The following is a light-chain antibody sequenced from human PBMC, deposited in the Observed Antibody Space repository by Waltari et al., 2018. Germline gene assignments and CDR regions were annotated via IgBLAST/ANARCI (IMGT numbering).Light chain of an antibody. CDR1: QSVSSN. V-gene: IGKV3-15*01. J-gene: IGKJ1*01. Sequence: VITQSPAPSSLSTGAQATLSCRASQSVSSNLAWYQQKPGQAPRLLIFGASTRATDIPARFSGSGSGTEFTLTISSLQSEDFAVYYCLQYNDWPPWTFGQGTKVEIK. CDR3: LQYNDWPPWT. CDR2: GAS.